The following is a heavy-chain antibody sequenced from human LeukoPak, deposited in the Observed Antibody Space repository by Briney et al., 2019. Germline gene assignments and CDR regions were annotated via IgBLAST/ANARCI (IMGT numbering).Heavy chain of an antibody. V-gene: IGHV3-7*03. Sequence: GGSLRLSCAASGFSFSRYWLTWVRQAPGKGLECVANINPEGGEKYYVDSVKGRFTSSRDNAQDPLYPQMNSLRADQSAVYSCVRDLWPPGSGGLYNELPRLDSWGQAILATVSS. D-gene: IGHD1-26*01. J-gene: IGHJ4*02. CDR1: GFSFSRYW. CDR2: INPEGGEK. CDR3: VRDLWPPGSGGLYNELPRLDS.